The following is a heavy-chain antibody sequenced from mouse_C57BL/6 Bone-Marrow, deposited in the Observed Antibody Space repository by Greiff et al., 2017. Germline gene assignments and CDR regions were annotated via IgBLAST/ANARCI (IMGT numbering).Heavy chain of an antibody. V-gene: IGHV1-54*01. CDR3: ARSKNWDSWFAY. Sequence: QVQLQQSGAELVRPGTSVKVSCKASGYAFTNYLIEWVKQRPGQGLEWIGVINPGSGGTNYNEKFKGKATLTADTSSSTAYMQLSSLTSEDSAVYFCARSKNWDSWFAYWGQGTLVTVSA. CDR1: GYAFTNYL. J-gene: IGHJ3*01. D-gene: IGHD4-1*01. CDR2: INPGSGGT.